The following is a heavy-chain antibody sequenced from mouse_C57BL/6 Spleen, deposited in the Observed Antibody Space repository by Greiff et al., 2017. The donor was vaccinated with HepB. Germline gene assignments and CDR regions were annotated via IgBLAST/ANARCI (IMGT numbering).Heavy chain of an antibody. J-gene: IGHJ2*01. CDR3: ARPLGRGDYFDY. V-gene: IGHV1-20*01. Sequence: EVQLQQSGPELVKPGDSVKISCKASGYSFTGYFMNWVMQSHGKSLEWIGRINPYNGDTFYNQKFKGKATLTVDKSYSTAHMELRSLTSEDSAVYYCARPLGRGDYFDYWGQGTTLTVSS. CDR2: INPYNGDT. D-gene: IGHD1-1*01. CDR1: GYSFTGYF.